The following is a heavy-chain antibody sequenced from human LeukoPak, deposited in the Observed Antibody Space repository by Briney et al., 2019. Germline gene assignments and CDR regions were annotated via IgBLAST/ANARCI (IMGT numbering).Heavy chain of an antibody. Sequence: SETLSLTCTVSGGSISSYYWSWIRQPAGKGLEWIGRIYTSGSTNYNPSLKSRATMSVDTSKNQFSLKLSSVTAADTAVYYCARVIAAAGTDWFDPWGQGTLVTVSS. V-gene: IGHV4-4*07. D-gene: IGHD6-13*01. CDR3: ARVIAAAGTDWFDP. CDR2: IYTSGST. CDR1: GGSISSYY. J-gene: IGHJ5*02.